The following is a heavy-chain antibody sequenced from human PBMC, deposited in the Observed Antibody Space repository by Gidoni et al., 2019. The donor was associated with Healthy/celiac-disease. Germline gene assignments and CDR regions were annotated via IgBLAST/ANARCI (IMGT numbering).Heavy chain of an antibody. J-gene: IGHJ4*02. CDR1: GSTFRSSA. Sequence: EVQLVESGGGLVQPGGSLRLSCAASGSTFRSSAMSWVRQAPGQGLEWVSAVRGSGGSTYDAYSVKGRFPISRDNSKNTRYLQMNSLRAEDTAVYYGAKDKAGGDGGYHVPPPRTIDYWGQGTLVTVSS. D-gene: IGHD4-17*01. CDR2: VRGSGGST. CDR3: AKDKAGGDGGYHVPPPRTIDY. V-gene: IGHV3-23*04.